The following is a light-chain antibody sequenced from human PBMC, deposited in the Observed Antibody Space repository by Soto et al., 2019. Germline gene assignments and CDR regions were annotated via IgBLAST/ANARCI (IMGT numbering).Light chain of an antibody. CDR3: QQRGNSIT. CDR2: DTS. V-gene: IGKV3-11*01. J-gene: IGKJ4*02. Sequence: EIVLTQTPATLSLSPGQRATLSCWASQSVKTYLMWYQHKPGQAPRLLIYDTSNRATGIPDRFSGSGSGTGFTLTISNLKPEDSAVYDCQQRGNSITFGGGTKVEI. CDR1: QSVKTY.